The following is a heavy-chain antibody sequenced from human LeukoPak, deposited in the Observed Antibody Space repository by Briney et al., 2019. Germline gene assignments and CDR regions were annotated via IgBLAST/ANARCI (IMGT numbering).Heavy chain of an antibody. Sequence: ASVKVSCKASGYTFTGYYMHWVRQAPGQGLEWMGWINPNSGGTNYAQKFQGRVTMTRDTSISTAYMELSRLRSDDTAVYYCARGNSVGATTKNYYFDYWGQGTLVTVSS. CDR1: GYTFTGYY. D-gene: IGHD1-26*01. V-gene: IGHV1-2*02. CDR3: ARGNSVGATTKNYYFDY. J-gene: IGHJ4*02. CDR2: INPNSGGT.